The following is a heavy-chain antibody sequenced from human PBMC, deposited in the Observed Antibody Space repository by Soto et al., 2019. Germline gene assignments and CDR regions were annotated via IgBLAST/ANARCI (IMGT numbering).Heavy chain of an antibody. CDR3: PKDQYPDGDYYYGMDV. CDR1: GFTFSSYA. D-gene: IGHD3-16*01. V-gene: IGHV3-23*01. CDR2: ISGSGGST. J-gene: IGHJ6*02. Sequence: GGTLRLSCAASGFTFSSYAMSWVRQAPGKGLEWVSAISGSGGSTYYADSVRGRFTISRDNSKNTLYLQMNSLRAEDTAVYYCPKDQYPDGDYYYGMDVWGQGTTVTVSS.